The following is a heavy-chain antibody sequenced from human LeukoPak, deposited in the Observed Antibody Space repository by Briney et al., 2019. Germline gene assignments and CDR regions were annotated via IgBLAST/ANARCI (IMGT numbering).Heavy chain of an antibody. CDR2: IYYSEST. CDR3: ARGHLVSGWLKYDAFDI. D-gene: IGHD6-19*01. Sequence: SETLSLTCTVSSGSIRSSSYYWGWIRQPPGKGLEWIGNIYYSESTYHNPSLKSRVTISLDTSKNQFSLKLSSVTAADTAVYYCARGHLVSGWLKYDAFDIWGQGTMVSVSS. CDR1: SGSIRSSSYY. V-gene: IGHV4-39*07. J-gene: IGHJ3*02.